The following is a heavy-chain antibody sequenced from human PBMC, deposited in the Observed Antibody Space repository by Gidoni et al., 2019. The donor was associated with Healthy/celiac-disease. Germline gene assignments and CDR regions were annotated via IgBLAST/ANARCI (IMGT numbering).Heavy chain of an antibody. D-gene: IGHD3-22*01. CDR2: ISSSSSTI. J-gene: IGHJ4*02. V-gene: IGHV3-48*02. CDR1: GSTFRSYS. CDR3: ARDRPHYYDSSGYYADY. Sequence: EVQLVESGGGLVTPGGSLTLSCAASGSTFRSYSMNWVRQAPGKGLEWVSYISSSSSTIYYADSVKGRFTISRDNAKNSLYLQMNSLRDEDTAVYYCARDRPHYYDSSGYYADYWGQGTLVTVSS.